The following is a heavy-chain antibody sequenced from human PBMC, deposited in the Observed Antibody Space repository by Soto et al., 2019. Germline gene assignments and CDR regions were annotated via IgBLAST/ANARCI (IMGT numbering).Heavy chain of an antibody. CDR1: GGTFSSYA. CDR3: AVRKQLPLAGTLDY. V-gene: IGHV1-69*13. CDR2: IIPIFGTA. Sequence: LVKVSCKASGGTFSSYAISWVRQAPGQGLEWMGGIIPIFGTANYAQKFQGRVTITADESTSTAYMELSSLRSEDTAVYYCAVRKQLPLAGTLDYWGQGTLVTVSS. D-gene: IGHD5-18*01. J-gene: IGHJ4*02.